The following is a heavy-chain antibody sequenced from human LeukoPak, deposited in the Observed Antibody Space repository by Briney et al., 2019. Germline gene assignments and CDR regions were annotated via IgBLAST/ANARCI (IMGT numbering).Heavy chain of an antibody. D-gene: IGHD1-26*01. V-gene: IGHV3-48*03. CDR2: ISSSGTTT. J-gene: IGHJ4*02. Sequence: GGSLRLSCAASGFSFSFYEMHWVRQAPGKGLEWISDISSSGTTTYYADSVKGRFTISRDNAKNSLYLQMNSLRAEDTAVYYCTTLTKATNFDYWGQGTLVTVSS. CDR3: TTLTKATNFDY. CDR1: GFSFSFYE.